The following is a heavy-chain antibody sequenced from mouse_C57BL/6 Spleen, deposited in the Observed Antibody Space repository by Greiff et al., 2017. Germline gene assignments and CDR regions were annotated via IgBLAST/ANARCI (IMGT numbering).Heavy chain of an antibody. CDR1: GFSLTSYA. Sequence: VKLMESGPGLVAPSQSLSITCTVSGFSLTSYAISWVRQPPGKGLEWLGVIWTGGGTNYNSALKSRLSISKDNSKSQVFLKMNSLQTDDTARYYCARNSGRMGYYFDYWGQGTTLTVSS. J-gene: IGHJ2*01. CDR2: IWTGGGT. D-gene: IGHD2-3*01. CDR3: ARNSGRMGYYFDY. V-gene: IGHV2-9-1*01.